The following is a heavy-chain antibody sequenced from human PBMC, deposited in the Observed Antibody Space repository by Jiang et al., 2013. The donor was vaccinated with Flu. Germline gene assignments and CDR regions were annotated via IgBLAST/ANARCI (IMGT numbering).Heavy chain of an antibody. J-gene: IGHJ4*02. CDR2: IHYTWTT. Sequence: GPGLVKPSETLSLTCTVSGGSISSGTYYWAWIRQPPGKGLEWIGTIHYTWTTFYNPSLQSRVTMSVDRSKNQFSLNLMSVTAADTAVYYCARQPTGTYQWSFDYWGPGNPGHRLL. CDR3: ARQPTGTYQWSFDY. D-gene: IGHD1-7*01. CDR1: GGSISSGTYY. V-gene: IGHV4-39*01.